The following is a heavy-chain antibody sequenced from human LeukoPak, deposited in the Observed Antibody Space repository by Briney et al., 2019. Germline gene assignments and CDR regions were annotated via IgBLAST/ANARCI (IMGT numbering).Heavy chain of an antibody. CDR1: GYTFTSHA. J-gene: IGHJ4*02. CDR3: ARDRRVLRYFDWLDY. Sequence: GASVKVSCKASGYTFTSHAMHWVRQAPGQRLEWLGWINAGNGNTKYSQKFQGRVTITRDTSASTAYMELSSLRSEDTAVYYCARDRRVLRYFDWLDYWGQGTLVTVSS. D-gene: IGHD3-9*01. V-gene: IGHV1-3*01. CDR2: INAGNGNT.